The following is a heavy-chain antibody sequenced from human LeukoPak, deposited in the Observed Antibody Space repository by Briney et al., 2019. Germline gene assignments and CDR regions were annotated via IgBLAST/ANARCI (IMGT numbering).Heavy chain of an antibody. Sequence: ASVKVSCKASGGTFSSYAISWVRQAPGQGLEWMGGIIPIFGTANYAQKFQGRVTVTADESTSTAYMELSSLRSEDTAVYYCARWYPYCGGDCYSFDYWGQGTLVTVSS. V-gene: IGHV1-69*13. CDR1: GGTFSSYA. CDR2: IIPIFGTA. D-gene: IGHD2-21*02. J-gene: IGHJ4*02. CDR3: ARWYPYCGGDCYSFDY.